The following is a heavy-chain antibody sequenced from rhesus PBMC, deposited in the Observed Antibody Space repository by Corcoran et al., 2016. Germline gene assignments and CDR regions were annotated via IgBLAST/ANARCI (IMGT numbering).Heavy chain of an antibody. J-gene: IGHJ4*01. V-gene: IGHV4-106*01. CDR3: ARRGRGGITGITALDY. D-gene: IGHD1-26*01. CDR2: IYGSGGGT. Sequence: QVQLQESGPGLVKPSETLSLTCAVSGGSISDDYYWSWIRQPPGKGVEWFGYIYGSGGGTNYNPSLKNRVTISIDTSKNQFSLKLSSVTAADTAVYYCARRGRGGITGITALDYWGQGVLVTVSS. CDR1: GGSISDDYY.